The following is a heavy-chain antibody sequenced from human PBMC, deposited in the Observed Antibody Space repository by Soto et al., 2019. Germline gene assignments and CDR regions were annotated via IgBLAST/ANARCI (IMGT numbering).Heavy chain of an antibody. D-gene: IGHD2-21*01. CDR1: GFTFDTYC. CDR3: ARLSGDHSAFFSYGMDA. V-gene: IGHV3-74*01. J-gene: IGHJ6*02. CDR2: INSDGTIS. Sequence: GSLRPSCAASGFTFDTYCMNWVRQGPGEGPEWRSGINSDGTISSYADSVKGRFTISRDNARNTLSLQMNSLRADDTAVYYCARLSGDHSAFFSYGMDAWGQGATVTVSS.